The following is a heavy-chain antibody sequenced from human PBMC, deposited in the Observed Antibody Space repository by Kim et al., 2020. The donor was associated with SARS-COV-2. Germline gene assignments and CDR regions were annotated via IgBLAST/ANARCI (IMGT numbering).Heavy chain of an antibody. CDR3: ARDSYSGYDYGPNYYYYGMDV. V-gene: IGHV3-30-3*01. J-gene: IGHJ6*02. Sequence: GGSLRLSCAASGFTFSSYAMHWVRQAPGKGLEWVAVISYDGSNKYYADSVKGRFTISRYNSKNTLYLQMNSLRAEDTAVYYCARDSYSGYDYGPNYYYYGMDVWGQGTTVTVSS. D-gene: IGHD5-12*01. CDR2: ISYDGSNK. CDR1: GFTFSSYA.